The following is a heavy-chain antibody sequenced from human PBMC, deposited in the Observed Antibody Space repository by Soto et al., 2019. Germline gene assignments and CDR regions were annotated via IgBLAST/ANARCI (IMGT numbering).Heavy chain of an antibody. D-gene: IGHD2-2*01. CDR3: AREITVHCYGRGGVDY. Sequence: QVQLQESGPGLVKPSQTLSLTCTVSGGSISSGDYYWSWIRQPPGKGLEWIGYIYYSGSTYYNPSLTSRFTISVDTSKNQFSLKLSSVTAADTAVYYCAREITVHCYGRGGVDYWGQGTLVTVSS. J-gene: IGHJ4*02. CDR1: GGSISSGDYY. CDR2: IYYSGST. V-gene: IGHV4-30-4*01.